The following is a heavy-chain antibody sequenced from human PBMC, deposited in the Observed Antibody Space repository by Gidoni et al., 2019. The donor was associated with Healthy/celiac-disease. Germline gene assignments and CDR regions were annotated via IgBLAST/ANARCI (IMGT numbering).Heavy chain of an antibody. CDR3: ARRSWSPDAYYFDY. D-gene: IGHD3-10*01. CDR2: IYYSGST. V-gene: IGHV4-59*08. J-gene: IGHJ4*02. CDR1: GGSISSYY. Sequence: QVQLQASGPGLVKPSETLSLTCTVSGGSISSYYWSWIRQPPGKGLEWIGYIYYSGSTNYNPSLKSRVTISVDTSKNQFSLKLSSVTAADTAVYYCARRSWSPDAYYFDYWGQGTLVTVSS.